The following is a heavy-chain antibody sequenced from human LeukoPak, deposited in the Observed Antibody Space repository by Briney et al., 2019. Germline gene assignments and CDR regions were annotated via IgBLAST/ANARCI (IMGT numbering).Heavy chain of an antibody. CDR1: GYTFTIYG. CDR3: ARVFPDSSSYYYLGAFDI. Sequence: ASVKVSCKASGYTFTIYGISWVRQAPRQGLEWMGWISAYNGNTNYAQKLQGRVTMTTDTSTSTAYMELRSLRSDDTAVYYCARVFPDSSSYYYLGAFDIWGQGTMVTVSS. D-gene: IGHD3-22*01. V-gene: IGHV1-18*01. J-gene: IGHJ3*02. CDR2: ISAYNGNT.